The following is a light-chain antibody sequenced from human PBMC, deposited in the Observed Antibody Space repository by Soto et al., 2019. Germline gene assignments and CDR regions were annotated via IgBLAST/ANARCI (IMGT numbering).Light chain of an antibody. Sequence: DIQMTQSPSTLSASVGDRVTITCRASQSISGWLAWYQQKPGKAPKLLIYKASSLESGVPSRFSGSGSGTEFTLTIISLQPDDFATYYCQQYNNYGSWTFGQGTKVEIK. CDR1: QSISGW. V-gene: IGKV1-5*03. CDR2: KAS. CDR3: QQYNNYGSWT. J-gene: IGKJ1*01.